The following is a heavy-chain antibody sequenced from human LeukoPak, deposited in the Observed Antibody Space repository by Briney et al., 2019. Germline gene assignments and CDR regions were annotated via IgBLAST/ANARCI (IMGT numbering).Heavy chain of an antibody. CDR2: IYTSGST. V-gene: IGHV4-61*02. CDR1: GGSISSGSYY. J-gene: IGHJ4*02. CDR3: ARTLQFHYYFDY. Sequence: PSQTLSLTCTVSGGSISSGSYYWGWLRQPAGTGLEWIGRIYTSGSTNYNPSLKSRVTISVDTSKNQFSLKLSSVTAADTAVYSCARTLQFHYYFDYWGQGTLVTVSS. D-gene: IGHD5-24*01.